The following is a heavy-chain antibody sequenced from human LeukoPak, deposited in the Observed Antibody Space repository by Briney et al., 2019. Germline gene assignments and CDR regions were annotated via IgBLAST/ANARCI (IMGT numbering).Heavy chain of an antibody. CDR2: IIPIFGTA. CDR3: ARDVRYYDFWSGYSAFDI. CDR1: GGTFSSYA. D-gene: IGHD3-3*01. Sequence: SVKVSCKASGGTFSSYAISWVRQAPGPGLEWMGGIIPIFGTANYAQKFQGRVTITTDESTSTAYMELSSLRSEDTAVYYCARDVRYYDFWSGYSAFDIWGQGTMVTVSS. V-gene: IGHV1-69*05. J-gene: IGHJ3*02.